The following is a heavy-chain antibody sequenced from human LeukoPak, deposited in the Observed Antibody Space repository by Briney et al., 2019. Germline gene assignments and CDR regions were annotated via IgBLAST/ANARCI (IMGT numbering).Heavy chain of an antibody. CDR2: IIPIFGTA. CDR3: ARATVARRYYYYMDV. CDR1: GGTFSSYA. J-gene: IGHJ6*03. V-gene: IGHV1-69*05. D-gene: IGHD6-6*01. Sequence: SVKVSCKASGGTFSSYAISWVRQAPGQGPEWMGGIIPIFGTANYAQKFQGRVTITTDESTSTAYMELSSLRSEDTAVYYCARATVARRYYYYMDVWGKGTTVTVSS.